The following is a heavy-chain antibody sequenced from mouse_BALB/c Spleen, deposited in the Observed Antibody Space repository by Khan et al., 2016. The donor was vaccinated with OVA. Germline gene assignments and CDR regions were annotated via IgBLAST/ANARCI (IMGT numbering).Heavy chain of an antibody. CDR1: GFTFSSYG. V-gene: IGHV5-6*01. CDR3: ARQEGYYGSGDYFEY. CDR2: ISSGGSYT. D-gene: IGHD1-1*01. Sequence: EVELVESGGDLVKPGGSLKLSCAASGFTFSSYGMSWVRQTPDKRLEWVATISSGGSYTYYPDSVKGRFTISRDNAKHTLYLQMSGLKSEDTAIYYCARQEGYYGSGDYFEYWGQGTTLSVSS. J-gene: IGHJ2*01.